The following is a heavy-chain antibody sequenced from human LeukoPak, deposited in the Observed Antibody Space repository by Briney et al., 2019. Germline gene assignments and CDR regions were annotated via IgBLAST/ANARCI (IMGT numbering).Heavy chain of an antibody. CDR1: GGSFSGYY. D-gene: IGHD3-9*01. V-gene: IGHV4-34*01. Sequence: SETLSLTCAVYGGSFSGYYWSWIRQPPGKGLEWIGEINHSGSTNYNPSLKSRVTISVDTSKNQFSLKLSSVTAADTAVYYCARGPHSYTSRYFDKPSDHWGQGTLVIVSS. CDR2: INHSGST. J-gene: IGHJ4*02. CDR3: ARGPHSYTSRYFDKPSDH.